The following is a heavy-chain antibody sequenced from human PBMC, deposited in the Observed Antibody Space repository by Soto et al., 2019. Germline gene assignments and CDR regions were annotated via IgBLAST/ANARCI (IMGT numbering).Heavy chain of an antibody. D-gene: IGHD1-26*01. V-gene: IGHV1-58*01. CDR3: AAVPMLRATPHLEYYFDY. J-gene: IGHJ4*02. CDR1: GFTFTSSA. CDR2: IVVGSGNT. Sequence: GASVKVSCKASGFTFTSSAVQWVRQARGQRLEWIGWIVVGSGNTNYAQKFQERVTITRDMSTSTAYMELSSLRSEDTAVYYCAAVPMLRATPHLEYYFDYWGQGTLVTVSS.